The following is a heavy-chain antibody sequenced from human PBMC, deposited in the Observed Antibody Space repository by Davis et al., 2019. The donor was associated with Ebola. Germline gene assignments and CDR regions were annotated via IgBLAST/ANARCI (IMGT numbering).Heavy chain of an antibody. Sequence: GGSLRLSCAASGFTVSSNYMSWVRQAPGKGLEWVSVIYSGGSTYYADSVKGRFTISRDDAKNLLYLQMSSLRAEDTAVYYCASHFGVVTEGSFDDWGQGTLVTVSS. CDR3: ASHFGVVTEGSFDD. CDR1: GFTVSSNY. D-gene: IGHD2-21*02. CDR2: IYSGGST. J-gene: IGHJ4*02. V-gene: IGHV3-53*01.